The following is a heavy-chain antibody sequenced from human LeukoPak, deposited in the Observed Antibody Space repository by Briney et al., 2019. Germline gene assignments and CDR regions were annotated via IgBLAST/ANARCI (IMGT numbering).Heavy chain of an antibody. Sequence: ARSLRLSCTAARFTFSDYGMHWVRQAPGKGLEWVAIISYDGSNKYYVDSVKDRFTTSRDNSKNTLYLQMNSLRAEDTAVYYCAKALDYGGNSPFHYWGQGILVTVSS. CDR2: ISYDGSNK. D-gene: IGHD4-23*01. CDR3: AKALDYGGNSPFHY. CDR1: RFTFSDYG. J-gene: IGHJ4*02. V-gene: IGHV3-30*18.